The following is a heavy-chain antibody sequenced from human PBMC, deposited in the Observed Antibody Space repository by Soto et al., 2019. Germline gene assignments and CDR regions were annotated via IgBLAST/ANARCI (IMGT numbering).Heavy chain of an antibody. CDR1: GGSISNDVYY. CDR2: IYYNGNT. J-gene: IGHJ6*02. D-gene: IGHD4-17*01. CDR3: ARATTVTSSFFYYGLDV. Sequence: QVQLQESGPGLVKPSQTLSLTCSVSGGSISNDVYYWTWIRQPPGKGLEWIGHIYYNGNTYYNPSLKSRLTMSLDTSQNQFSLHLTSVIAADSASYFCARATTVTSSFFYYGLDVWGQGTTVTVSS. V-gene: IGHV4-30-4*08.